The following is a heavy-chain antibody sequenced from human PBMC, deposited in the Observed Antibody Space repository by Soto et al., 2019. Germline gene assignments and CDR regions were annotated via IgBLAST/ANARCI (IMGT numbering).Heavy chain of an antibody. CDR1: GTSVCNYY. Sequence: SGKLSLKCSFSGTSVCNYYWSWIRQPAGKGLEHIGRIYFSGTTYYSPSLKSRVTISVDMSKVKFSLRVSSVTAADTAVYYCARGRPLGGSEACFDYWGQGTLVTGSS. CDR3: ARGRPLGGSEACFDY. J-gene: IGHJ4*02. V-gene: IGHV4-4*07. CDR2: IYFSGTT. D-gene: IGHD3-16*01.